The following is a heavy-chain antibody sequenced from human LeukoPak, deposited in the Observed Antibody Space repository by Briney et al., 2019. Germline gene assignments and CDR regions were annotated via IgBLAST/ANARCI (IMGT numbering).Heavy chain of an antibody. Sequence: ASVKVSCKASGYTFTGYYMHWVRQAPGQGLEWMGRINPNNGATNYAQKFQGRVTITGDTSISTAYMELSSLRSDDTAVYYCTRESGSYHGNDYWGQGTLATVSS. V-gene: IGHV1-2*06. J-gene: IGHJ4*02. CDR1: GYTFTGYY. CDR2: INPNNGAT. CDR3: TRESGSYHGNDY. D-gene: IGHD1-26*01.